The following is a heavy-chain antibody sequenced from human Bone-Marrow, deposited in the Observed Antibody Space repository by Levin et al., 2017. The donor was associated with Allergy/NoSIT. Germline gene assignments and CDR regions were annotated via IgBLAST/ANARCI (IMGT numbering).Heavy chain of an antibody. CDR1: GFSFRDYD. CDR3: VRAYSNGMDV. Sequence: GGSLRLSCAASGFSFRDYDMHWVRQVPGRGLEWVSFFGETGDTFYTDSVKGRFTISSENAKNTLHLQMDSLRVGEAAVYYCVRAYSNGMDVWGQGTTVIVSS. D-gene: IGHD2-21*01. V-gene: IGHV3-13*01. CDR2: FGETGDT. J-gene: IGHJ6*02.